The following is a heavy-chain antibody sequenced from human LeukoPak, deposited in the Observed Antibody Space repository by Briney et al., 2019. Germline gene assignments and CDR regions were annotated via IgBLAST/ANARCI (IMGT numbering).Heavy chain of an antibody. V-gene: IGHV3-48*02. D-gene: IGHD3-10*01. CDR3: ARVGRGVYGMDV. Sequence: PGGSLRLSCAASGFTFSSYSMNWVRQAPGKGLEWVSYIINSGDTVYYTDSVQGRFTISRDNARNSLFLQMNSLRDEDTAVYYCARVGRGVYGMDVWGQGTTVTVSS. CDR1: GFTFSSYS. J-gene: IGHJ6*02. CDR2: IINSGDTV.